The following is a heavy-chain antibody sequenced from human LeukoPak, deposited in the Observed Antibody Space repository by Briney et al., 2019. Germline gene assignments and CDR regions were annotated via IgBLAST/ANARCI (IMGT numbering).Heavy chain of an antibody. CDR1: GFTFSSYG. CDR2: ISGSSSYI. D-gene: IGHD6-19*01. J-gene: IGHJ4*02. Sequence: GGSLRLSCAASGFTFSSYGMNWVRQAPGKGLEWVSSISGSSSYIDYADSVKGRFTISRDNARKSLYLQMNSLRVEDTAVYYCARVEGSSGPKDYRGQGTLVTVSS. V-gene: IGHV3-21*01. CDR3: ARVEGSSGPKDY.